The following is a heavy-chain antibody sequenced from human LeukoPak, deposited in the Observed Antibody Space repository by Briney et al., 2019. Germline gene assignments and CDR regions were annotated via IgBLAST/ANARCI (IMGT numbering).Heavy chain of an antibody. CDR1: GYTFTSYA. V-gene: IGHV1-3*01. D-gene: IGHD4/OR15-4a*01. CDR3: ARDSGMELMRSFDI. Sequence: ASVKVSCTASGYTFTSYAMHWVRQAPGQRLEWMGWINAGNGNTKYSQKFQGRVTITRDTSASTAYMELSSLRSEDTAVYYCARDSGMELMRSFDIWGQGTMVTVSS. CDR2: INAGNGNT. J-gene: IGHJ3*02.